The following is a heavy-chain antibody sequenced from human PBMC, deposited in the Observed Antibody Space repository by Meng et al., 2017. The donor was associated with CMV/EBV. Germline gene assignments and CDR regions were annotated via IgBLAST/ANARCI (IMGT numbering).Heavy chain of an antibody. V-gene: IGHV4-34*01. CDR2: INHSGST. J-gene: IGHJ4*02. Sequence: SETLSLTCAVYGGSFSGYYWSWVRQPPGKGLEWIGEINHSGSTNYNPSLKSRDTISVDTSKNQFSLKLSSVTAADTAVYYCARGPFQLLYYRDSWGQGTLVTVSS. CDR1: GGSFSGYY. CDR3: ARGPFQLLYYRDS. D-gene: IGHD2-2*02.